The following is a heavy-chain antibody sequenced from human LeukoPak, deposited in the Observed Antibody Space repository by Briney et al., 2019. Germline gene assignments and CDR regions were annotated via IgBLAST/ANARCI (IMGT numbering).Heavy chain of an antibody. V-gene: IGHV5-51*01. D-gene: IGHD2-15*01. CDR1: AYTFSSYW. Sequence: GESLKISCKGSAYTFSSYWIGWVRQMPGKGLEWMGIIYPGDSDTRYSPSFQGLVTISADKSISTTYLQWSSLKASDTAMYYCATTKDGSFDYWGQGTLVTVSS. CDR3: ATTKDGSFDY. J-gene: IGHJ4*02. CDR2: IYPGDSDT.